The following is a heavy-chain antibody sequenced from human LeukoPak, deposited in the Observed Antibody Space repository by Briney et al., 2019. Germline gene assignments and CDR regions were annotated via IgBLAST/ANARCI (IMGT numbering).Heavy chain of an antibody. V-gene: IGHV3-74*01. D-gene: IGHD6-13*01. J-gene: IGHJ4*02. CDR1: GFTLGFTFSSRW. Sequence: PGGSLRLSCVVSGFTLGFTFSSRWLTWVGQVQGRGLVWVSLVKNDGSTNYADSVKGRFTVSRDNAENTLYLQMNNLRVEDTALYFCHPLGYTSNWGQGTLVTVSS. CDR2: VKNDGST. CDR3: HPLGYTSN.